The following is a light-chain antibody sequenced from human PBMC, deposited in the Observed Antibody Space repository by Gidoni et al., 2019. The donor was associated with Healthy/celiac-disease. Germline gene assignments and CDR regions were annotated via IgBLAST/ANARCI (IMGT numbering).Light chain of an antibody. J-gene: IGLJ2*01. CDR1: SSDVGGYNY. CDR2: DVS. CDR3: CSYAGSYHVV. V-gene: IGLV2-11*01. Sequence: QSALTQPRSVSGYPGQSVTISCTGTSSDVGGYNYVSWYQQHPAKAPKLMIYDVSKRPSGVPDRFSGSKSGNTASLTISGLQAEDEADYYCCSYAGSYHVVFGGGTKLTVL.